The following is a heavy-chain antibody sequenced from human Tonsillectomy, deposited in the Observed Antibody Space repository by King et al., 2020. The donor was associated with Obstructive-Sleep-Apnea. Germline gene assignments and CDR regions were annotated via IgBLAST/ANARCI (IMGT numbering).Heavy chain of an antibody. CDR1: GFTFSSYC. V-gene: IGHV3-33*06. CDR3: AKEGRYYYDSSGYYYLDY. J-gene: IGHJ4*02. Sequence: VQLVESGGGVVQPGRSLRLSCAASGFTFSSYCMHWVRQAPGTGREWVAGILYGGMNKYYSDSLKGRFTISRDNSKNTLYLQMNSLRAEDTAVYYCAKEGRYYYDSSGYYYLDYWGQGTLVTVSS. CDR2: ILYGGMNK. D-gene: IGHD3-22*01.